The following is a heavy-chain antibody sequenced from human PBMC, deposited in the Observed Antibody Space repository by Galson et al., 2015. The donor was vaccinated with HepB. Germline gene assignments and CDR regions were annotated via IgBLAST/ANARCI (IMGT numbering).Heavy chain of an antibody. J-gene: IGHJ6*02. CDR1: GFPFRSYA. CDR3: AKTNVPGGGENFYYYYGMDV. Sequence: SLRLSCAASGFPFRSYAMNWVRQAPGKGLEWVSSISGRDSPYYADSVKGRFTISRDSSKNTVFLQMNSLRAEDTAIYFCAKTNVPGGGENFYYYYGMDVWGQGTTVTVSS. V-gene: IGHV3-23*01. D-gene: IGHD2-2*01. CDR2: ISGRDSP.